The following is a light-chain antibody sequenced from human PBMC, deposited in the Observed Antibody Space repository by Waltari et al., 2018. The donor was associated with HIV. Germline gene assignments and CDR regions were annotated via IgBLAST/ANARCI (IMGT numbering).Light chain of an antibody. J-gene: IGLJ2*01. CDR3: ETWDKNSRV. CDR2: LDGSGTY. CDR1: SGHSTTI. Sequence: QPAVTHSSSASASLGSSVTLTSTLPSGHSTTIIAWHHHQPGKAPRFLMKLDGSGTYNKGSGVPDRFSGSSSVAARYLTISKLQAEDEADYYCETWDKNSRVFGGGTKLTVL. V-gene: IGLV4-60*03.